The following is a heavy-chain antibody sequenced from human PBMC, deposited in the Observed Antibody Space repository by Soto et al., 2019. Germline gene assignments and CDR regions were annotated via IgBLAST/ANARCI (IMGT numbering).Heavy chain of an antibody. CDR3: AREKFGLLDY. J-gene: IGHJ4*02. D-gene: IGHD3-3*01. CDR2: IYYSGST. V-gene: IGHV4-31*03. Sequence: LSLTCTVSGGSISSGGYYWSWIRQHPGKGLEWIGYIYYSGSTYYNPSLKSRVTISVDTSKNQFSLKLSSVTAAATAVYYCAREKFGLLDYWGQGTLVTVSS. CDR1: GGSISSGGYY.